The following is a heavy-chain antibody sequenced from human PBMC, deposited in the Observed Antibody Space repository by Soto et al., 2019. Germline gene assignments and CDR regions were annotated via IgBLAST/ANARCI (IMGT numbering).Heavy chain of an antibody. CDR1: GYSFTSYW. Sequence: GESLKISCKGSGYSFTSYWIGWVRQMPGKGLEWMGIIYPRDSDTRYSPSFQGQVTISADKSISTAYLQWSSLKASDTAMYYCARQVEPSYYYYGMAVWGQGTTVTVSS. V-gene: IGHV5-51*01. J-gene: IGHJ6*02. CDR2: IYPRDSDT. CDR3: ARQVEPSYYYYGMAV. D-gene: IGHD1-1*01.